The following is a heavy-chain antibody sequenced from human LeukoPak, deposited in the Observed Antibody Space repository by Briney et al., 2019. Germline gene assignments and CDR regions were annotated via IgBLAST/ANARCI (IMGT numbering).Heavy chain of an antibody. CDR2: ISSSSSYI. V-gene: IGHV3-21*01. CDR3: ARASSGWYDY. Sequence: TGGSLRLSCAASGFTFSSYSMNWVRQAPGEGLEWVSSISSSSSYIYYADSVKGRFTISRDNAKNSLYLQMNSLRAEDTAAYYCARASSGWYDYWGQGTLVTVSS. CDR1: GFTFSSYS. D-gene: IGHD6-19*01. J-gene: IGHJ4*02.